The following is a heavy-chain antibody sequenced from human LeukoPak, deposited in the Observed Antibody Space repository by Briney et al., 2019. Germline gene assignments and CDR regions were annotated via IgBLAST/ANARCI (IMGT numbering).Heavy chain of an antibody. V-gene: IGHV4-59*01. J-gene: IGHJ6*03. D-gene: IGHD2-21*02. CDR3: ARSVVTPPYYYYYYMDV. CDR1: GGSISSYY. Sequence: SETLSLTCTVSGGSISSYYWSWIRQPPGKGLEWIGYIYYSGSTNYNPSLKSRVTISVETSKNQFSLKLSSVTAADTAVYYCARSVVTPPYYYYYYMDVWGKGTTVTVPS. CDR2: IYYSGST.